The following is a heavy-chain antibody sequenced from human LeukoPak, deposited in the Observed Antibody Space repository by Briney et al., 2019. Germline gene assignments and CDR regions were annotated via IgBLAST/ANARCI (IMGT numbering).Heavy chain of an antibody. V-gene: IGHV5-51*01. D-gene: IGHD2-15*01. CDR1: GYYFTSYW. CDR2: NYHVNSDT. Sequence: GESLNIPCKASGYYFTSYWIGWVRQMPGKGLEWMGINYHVNSDTRHSPSLQGQVPMSADKSITTSYLQWNSLKPSDTAMYYWARTLTREPNAFDIWGQGRLVSASS. CDR3: ARTLTREPNAFDI. J-gene: IGHJ3*02.